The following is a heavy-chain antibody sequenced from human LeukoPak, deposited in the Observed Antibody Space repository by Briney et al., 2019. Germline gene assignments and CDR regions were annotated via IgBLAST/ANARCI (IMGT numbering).Heavy chain of an antibody. D-gene: IGHD2/OR15-2a*01. CDR1: GFTFSNYW. CDR2: IKQDGSEK. V-gene: IGHV3-7*01. CDR3: ARDWFHAIDY. Sequence: GGSLRLSCAAPGFTFSNYWMSWVRQAPGKGLEWVASIKQDGSEKYYVDSVKGRFTISRDNAKNTLYLQMNSLRAEDTAVYYCARDWFHAIDYWGQGTLVTVSS. J-gene: IGHJ4*02.